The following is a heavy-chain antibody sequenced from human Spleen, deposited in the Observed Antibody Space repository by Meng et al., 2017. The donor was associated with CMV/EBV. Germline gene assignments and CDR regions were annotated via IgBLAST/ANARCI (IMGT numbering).Heavy chain of an antibody. CDR1: GVSFSGYY. J-gene: IGHJ4*02. Sequence: TLSLTCGISGVSFSGYYWNWIRQTPTKGLEWIGEISPSGTTNYNPSLRGRVNISVDRSKNQFSLKLSSVTAADTAVYYCARGFMSGYWGQGTLVTVSS. CDR3: ARGFMSGY. CDR2: ISPSGTT. D-gene: IGHD3-3*01. V-gene: IGHV4-34*01.